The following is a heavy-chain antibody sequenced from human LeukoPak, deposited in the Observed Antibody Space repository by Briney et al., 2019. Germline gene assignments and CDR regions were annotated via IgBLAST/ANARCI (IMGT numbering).Heavy chain of an antibody. J-gene: IGHJ4*02. CDR3: ARDQSDYYDSSGYQYYFDY. D-gene: IGHD3-22*01. Sequence: SVKVSCKASGGTFSSYAISWVRHAPGQGLEWMGRSIPILGIANYAQKFQGSVTITSDKPTSTAYMELTSLRSEDTAVYSCARDQSDYYDSSGYQYYFDYWGQGTLVTVSS. V-gene: IGHV1-69*04. CDR2: SIPILGIA. CDR1: GGTFSSYA.